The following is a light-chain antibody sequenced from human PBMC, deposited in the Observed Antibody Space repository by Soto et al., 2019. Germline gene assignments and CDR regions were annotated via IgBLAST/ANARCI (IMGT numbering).Light chain of an antibody. CDR3: QQYNNYFRT. Sequence: DIHMTQSPSTLSASVLDRFTITCRASRSISSWLAWYQQKAGKAPKLLIYKASSLESGVPSRFSGSGSGTQFTLTISSLQPDDVATYYCQQYNNYFRTFGQGTRWIS. CDR1: RSISSW. V-gene: IGKV1-5*03. CDR2: KAS. J-gene: IGKJ1*01.